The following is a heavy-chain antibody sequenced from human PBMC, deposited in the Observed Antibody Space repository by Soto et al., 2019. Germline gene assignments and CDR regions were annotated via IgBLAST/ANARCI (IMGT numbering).Heavy chain of an antibody. CDR1: GYTFTSYA. Sequence: GASVKVSCKASGYTFTSYAMHWVRQAPGQRLEWMGWINAGNGNTKYSQKFQGRVTITRDTSASTAYMELSSLRSEDTAVYYCAREGGSGSYHYYYGMDVWGQGTTVTAP. V-gene: IGHV1-3*01. D-gene: IGHD3-10*01. CDR2: INAGNGNT. CDR3: AREGGSGSYHYYYGMDV. J-gene: IGHJ6*02.